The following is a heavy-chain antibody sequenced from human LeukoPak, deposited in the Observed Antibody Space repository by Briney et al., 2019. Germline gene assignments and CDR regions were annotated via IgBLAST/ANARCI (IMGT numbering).Heavy chain of an antibody. CDR1: GFTFSYYA. J-gene: IGHJ4*02. CDR2: LSASGDRT. V-gene: IGHV3-23*01. D-gene: IGHD1-26*01. CDR3: AKDPRGTASGSYSLSHPTNDY. Sequence: GGSLRLSCAASGFTFSYYAMSWVRQAPGKGLEWVLSLSASGDRTFYVGSVKGRFTISRDNFQNTLYLEMNSLRVEDTAVYYCAKDPRGTASGSYSLSHPTNDYWGQGTLVTVFS.